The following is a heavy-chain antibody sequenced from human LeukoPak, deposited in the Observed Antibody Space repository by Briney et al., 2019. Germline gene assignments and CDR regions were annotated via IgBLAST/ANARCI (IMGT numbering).Heavy chain of an antibody. CDR2: IYSGGST. Sequence: GGSLRLSCAASGFTVSSNYMSWVRQAPGKGLEWVSVIYSGGSTYYAGSVKGRFTISRDNSKNTLYLQMNSLRAEDTAVYYCARVFIGAFDIWGQGTMVTVSS. J-gene: IGHJ3*02. D-gene: IGHD3-3*01. CDR1: GFTVSSNY. CDR3: ARVFIGAFDI. V-gene: IGHV3-66*01.